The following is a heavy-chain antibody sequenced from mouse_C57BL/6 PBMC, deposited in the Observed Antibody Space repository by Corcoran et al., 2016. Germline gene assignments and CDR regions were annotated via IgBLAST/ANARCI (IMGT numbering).Heavy chain of an antibody. Sequence: QVQLQQSGAELVKPGASVKISCKASGYAFSSYWMNWVKQRPGKGLEWIGQIYPGDGDTNYNGKFKGKATLTADKSSSTAYMQLSSLTSEDSAVYFWARLDYDGAWFAYWGQGTLVTVSA. D-gene: IGHD2-4*01. CDR1: GYAFSSYW. CDR3: ARLDYDGAWFAY. CDR2: IYPGDGDT. V-gene: IGHV1-80*01. J-gene: IGHJ3*01.